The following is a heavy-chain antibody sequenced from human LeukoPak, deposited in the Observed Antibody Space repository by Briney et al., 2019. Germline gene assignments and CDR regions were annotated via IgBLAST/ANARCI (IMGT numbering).Heavy chain of an antibody. CDR3: ARGFRWGFDY. CDR1: GFTFSNYW. J-gene: IGHJ4*02. Sequence: GGSLRLSCVASGFTFSNYWMHWVRQAPEKGLVWISRINGDESTTDYADSVKGRFTFSRDNAKNTLYLQMNTLGAEDTSLYYCARGFRWGFDYWGQGILVTVSS. CDR2: INGDESTT. V-gene: IGHV3-74*01. D-gene: IGHD4-23*01.